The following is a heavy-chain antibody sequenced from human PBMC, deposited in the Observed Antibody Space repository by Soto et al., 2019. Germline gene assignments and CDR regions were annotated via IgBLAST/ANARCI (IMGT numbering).Heavy chain of an antibody. V-gene: IGHV3-48*03. CDR1: GFTFSSYE. CDR3: ATPPDPNDY. CDR2: ISSSGSTI. Sequence: EVQLVESGGGLVQPGGSLRLSCAASGFTFSSYEMNWVRQAPGKGLEWVSYISSSGSTIYYAASVKGRFPISRDNAKNSLYLQMNSLRAEDTAVYYCATPPDPNDYWGQVTLVTVSS. J-gene: IGHJ4*02.